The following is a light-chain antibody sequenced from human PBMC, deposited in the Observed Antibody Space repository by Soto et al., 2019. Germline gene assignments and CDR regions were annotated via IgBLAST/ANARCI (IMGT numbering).Light chain of an antibody. CDR3: QQRSNWRT. CDR1: QTVSITY. CDR2: GAS. J-gene: IGKJ1*01. V-gene: IGKV3D-20*02. Sequence: PGGSATVSCTASQTVSITYLAWYQQQPGQAPRLLIYGASSRATGIPARFSGSGSGTDFTLSISSLEPEDFAVYYCQQRSNWRTFGRGTKVDIK.